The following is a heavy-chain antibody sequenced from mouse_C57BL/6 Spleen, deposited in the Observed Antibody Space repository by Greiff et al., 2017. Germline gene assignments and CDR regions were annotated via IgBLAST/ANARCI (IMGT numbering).Heavy chain of an antibody. V-gene: IGHV1-4*01. CDR2: INPSSGYT. J-gene: IGHJ4*01. Sequence: VKLMESGAELARPGASVKMSCKASGYTFTSYTMHWVKQRPGQGLEWIGYINPSSGYTKYNQKFKDKATLTADKSSSTAYMQLSSLTSEDSAVYYCARWRSYAMDYWGQGTSVTVSS. CDR1: GYTFTSYT. CDR3: ARWRSYAMDY.